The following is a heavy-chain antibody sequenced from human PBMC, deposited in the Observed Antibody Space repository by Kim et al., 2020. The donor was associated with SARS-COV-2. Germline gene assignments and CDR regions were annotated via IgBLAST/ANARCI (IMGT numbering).Heavy chain of an antibody. Sequence: AQKFQGRVTMTEDTSTDTAYMELSSLRSEDTAVYYCPTNPGQWLLAYFDYWGQGTLVTVSS. J-gene: IGHJ4*02. CDR3: PTNPGQWLLAYFDY. V-gene: IGHV1-24*01. D-gene: IGHD6-19*01.